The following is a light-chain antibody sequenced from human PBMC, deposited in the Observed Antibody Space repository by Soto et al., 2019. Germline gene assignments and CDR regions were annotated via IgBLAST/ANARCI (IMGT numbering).Light chain of an antibody. CDR2: KAS. CDR1: QSITIW. J-gene: IGKJ1*01. Sequence: DIQMTQSPSTLSASVGDRVTITCRASQSITIWLAWYQQKPGKAPNLLIYKASILKSGVPSRFSGSGSGTEFTLTINSLQPDDFATYYCQQYSSSSWTFGQGTKVEIK. V-gene: IGKV1-5*03. CDR3: QQYSSSSWT.